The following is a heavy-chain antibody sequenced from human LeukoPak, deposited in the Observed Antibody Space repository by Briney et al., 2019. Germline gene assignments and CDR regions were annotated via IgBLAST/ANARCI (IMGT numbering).Heavy chain of an antibody. CDR2: IYYSGST. CDR1: GGSISSYY. CDR3: ARGVRRRSWSSSWYDQGIGVDY. J-gene: IGHJ4*02. Sequence: SETLSLTCTVSGGSISSYYWSWIRQPPGKGLEWIGYIYYSGSTNYNPSLKSRVTISVDTSKNQFSLKLSSVTAADTAVYYCARGVRRRSWSSSWYDQGIGVDYWGQGTLVTVSS. D-gene: IGHD6-13*01. V-gene: IGHV4-59*01.